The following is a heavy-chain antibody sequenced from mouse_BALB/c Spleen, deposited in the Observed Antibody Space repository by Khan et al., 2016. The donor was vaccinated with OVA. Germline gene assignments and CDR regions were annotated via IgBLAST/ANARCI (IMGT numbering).Heavy chain of an antibody. Sequence: QIQLVQSGPELKKSGETVRISCKASGYTFTTAGMQWVQKMPGKGLKWIGWINTHSGVPKYAEDFKGRFAFSLETSASTAYLQITNLKNEYTATYYCARVGAAYYRYDGGAMDYWGQGTSVTVSS. J-gene: IGHJ4*01. CDR2: INTHSGVP. CDR1: GYTFTTAG. D-gene: IGHD2-14*01. V-gene: IGHV9-4*02. CDR3: ARVGAAYYRYDGGAMDY.